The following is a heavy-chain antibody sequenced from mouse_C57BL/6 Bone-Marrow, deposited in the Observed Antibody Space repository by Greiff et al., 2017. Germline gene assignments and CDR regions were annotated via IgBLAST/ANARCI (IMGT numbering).Heavy chain of an antibody. Sequence: QVQLQQPGTELVKPGASVKMSCKASGYTFTSYWITWVKQRPGQGLEWIGDIYPGSGSTNYNETFKSKATLTVATSSSTAYMQLSSLTSEDSAVXCCARTTVVAKDYWGQGTSVTVSS. CDR2: IYPGSGST. J-gene: IGHJ4*01. V-gene: IGHV1-55*01. CDR3: ARTTVVAKDY. CDR1: GYTFTSYW. D-gene: IGHD1-1*01.